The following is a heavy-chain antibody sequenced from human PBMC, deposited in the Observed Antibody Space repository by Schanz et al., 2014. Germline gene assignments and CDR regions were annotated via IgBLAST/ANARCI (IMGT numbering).Heavy chain of an antibody. Sequence: EVQLLESGGGLVEPGGSLGLSCAASGFTFSKAWMSWVRQAPGKGLEWISYIKISGDVFYTDSVKGRFTISRDNAKSSLYLQMNSLRAEDTAIYYCAKGRTVWSGSDRKYYFDYWGQGTLVTVSS. CDR2: IKISGDV. V-gene: IGHV3-48*01. D-gene: IGHD1-26*01. J-gene: IGHJ4*02. CDR1: GFTFSKAW. CDR3: AKGRTVWSGSDRKYYFDY.